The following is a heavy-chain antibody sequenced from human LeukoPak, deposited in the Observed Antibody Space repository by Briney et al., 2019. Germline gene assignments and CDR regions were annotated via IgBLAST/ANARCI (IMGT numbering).Heavy chain of an antibody. V-gene: IGHV4-39*01. D-gene: IGHD6-13*01. CDR1: GGSIGSSSYY. Sequence: PSETLSLTCTGSGGSIGSSSYYWDWIRQTPGKGLEWIGSVYYSGSTYYNPSLKSRVTISVDTSKNQFSLKLSSVAAADTAVYYCARHIAATSIWGQGTMVTVSS. J-gene: IGHJ3*02. CDR2: VYYSGST. CDR3: ARHIAATSI.